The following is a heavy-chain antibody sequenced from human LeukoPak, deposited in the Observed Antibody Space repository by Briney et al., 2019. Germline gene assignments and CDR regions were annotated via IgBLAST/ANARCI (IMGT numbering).Heavy chain of an antibody. Sequence: PGGSLRLSCAASGFTFSSYGMHWVRQAPGKGLEWVAVIWYDGSNKHYADSVKGRFTISRDNSKNTLYLQMNSLRAEDTAVYYCARTGRKGLLLPLNYWGQGTLVTVSS. V-gene: IGHV3-33*01. CDR1: GFTFSSYG. CDR2: IWYDGSNK. CDR3: ARTGRKGLLLPLNY. D-gene: IGHD1-26*01. J-gene: IGHJ4*02.